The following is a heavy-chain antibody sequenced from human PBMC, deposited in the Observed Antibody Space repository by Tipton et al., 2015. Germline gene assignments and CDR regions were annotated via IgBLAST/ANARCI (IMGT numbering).Heavy chain of an antibody. CDR3: ARAGNDLDWGTWSAP. V-gene: IGHV3-33*08. D-gene: IGHD3-3*01. CDR1: GFIFSNYD. CDR2: IWYDGSNK. Sequence: SLRLSCAASGFIFSNYDMTWVRQAPGKGLEWVTGIWYDGSNKYYADSVKGRFTISRDNSKNTLYLQMNSLRAEDTAVYYCARAGNDLDWGTWSAPWGQGTLFPVPS. J-gene: IGHJ5*02.